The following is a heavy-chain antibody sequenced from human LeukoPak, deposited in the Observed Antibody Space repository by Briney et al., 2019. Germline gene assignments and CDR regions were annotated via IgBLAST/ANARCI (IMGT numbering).Heavy chain of an antibody. CDR3: ARPYFYDSRIDP. Sequence: SETLSLTCTVSGGSISSGDYYWSWIRQPPEKGLEWIAYMYYSGSTYYNPSLKSRVTMSADTSKNQLSLKLSSVTAADTAVYYCARPYFYDSRIDPWGQGILVTVSS. CDR2: MYYSGST. CDR1: GGSISSGDYY. D-gene: IGHD3-22*01. J-gene: IGHJ5*02. V-gene: IGHV4-30-4*01.